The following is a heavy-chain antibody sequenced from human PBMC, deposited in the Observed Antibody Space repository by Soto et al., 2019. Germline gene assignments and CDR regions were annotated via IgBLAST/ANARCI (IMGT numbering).Heavy chain of an antibody. CDR2: IYYSGST. CDR1: GGSISSSSYY. J-gene: IGHJ4*02. D-gene: IGHD2-21*01. CDR3: ARQGIVVASGGIDY. V-gene: IGHV4-39*01. Sequence: QLQLQESGPGLVKPSETLSLTCTVSGGSISSSSYYWGWIRQPPGKGLEWIGSIYYSGSTYYNPSLKSRVTISVDTSKNQFSLKLSSVTAADTAVYYCARQGIVVASGGIDYWGQGTLVTVSS.